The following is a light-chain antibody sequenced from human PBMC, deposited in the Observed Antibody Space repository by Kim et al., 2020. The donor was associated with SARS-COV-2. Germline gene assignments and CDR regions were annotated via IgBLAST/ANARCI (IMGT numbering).Light chain of an antibody. CDR2: EDD. CDR1: SGSIDGNY. J-gene: IGLJ2*01. V-gene: IGLV6-57*03. Sequence: GKTVTISCTRSSGSIDGNYEQWYQQRPGGVPTTVIYEDDQRPSGVSDRFSGSIDNSSNSASLTISGLRTEDEADYYCQSYNRDNVIFGGGTQLTVL. CDR3: QSYNRDNVI.